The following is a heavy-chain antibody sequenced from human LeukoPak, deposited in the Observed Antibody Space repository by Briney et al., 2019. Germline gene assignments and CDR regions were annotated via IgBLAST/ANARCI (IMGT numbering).Heavy chain of an antibody. J-gene: IGHJ6*04. D-gene: IGHD3-10*02. CDR1: GFIVSNYE. CDR2: IASDGSI. CDR3: AELGITMIGGV. Sequence: GGSLRLSCEASGFIVSNYEMNWVRLAPGKGLQWISFIASDGSINYADSVKGRFTLSRDSATNSLYLHMNSLRAEDTAVYYCAELGITMIGGVWGKGTTVTISS. V-gene: IGHV3-48*03.